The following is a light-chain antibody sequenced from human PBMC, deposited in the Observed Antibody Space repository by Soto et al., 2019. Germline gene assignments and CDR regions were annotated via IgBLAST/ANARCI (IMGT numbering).Light chain of an antibody. Sequence: EIVMTQSPATLSVSPGERDTLSCRASQSVSSNLAWYQQKPGQAPRLLIYGAATMATVIPAWFSGSGSGTECTITIPSLPSDDCAVYYCRQYNNSPPKTFGLETTVAVK. V-gene: IGKV3-15*01. CDR2: GAA. J-gene: IGKJ1*01. CDR3: RQYNNSPPKT. CDR1: QSVSSN.